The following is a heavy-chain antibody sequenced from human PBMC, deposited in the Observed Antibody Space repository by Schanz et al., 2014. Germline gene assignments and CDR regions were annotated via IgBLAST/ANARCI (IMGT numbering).Heavy chain of an antibody. CDR2: ISGSGVTI. CDR3: ARDLLVSHYDFWSGNDY. Sequence: VQLVDSGGGLVKPGGSLRLSCSASGFTFSTYAMSWVRQAPGKGLEWVSVISGSGVTIYYADSVKGRFTISRDNSKNTLYLQMNSLRADDTAVYYCARDLLVSHYDFWSGNDYWGQGTLVTVSS. J-gene: IGHJ4*02. CDR1: GFTFSTYA. D-gene: IGHD3-3*01. V-gene: IGHV3-23*04.